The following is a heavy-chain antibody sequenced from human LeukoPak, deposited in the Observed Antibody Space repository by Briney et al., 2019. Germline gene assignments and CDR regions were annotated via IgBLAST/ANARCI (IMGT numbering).Heavy chain of an antibody. CDR3: ARLATKAGRDY. D-gene: IGHD1-1*01. CDR2: TYYRSKWYI. CDR1: GDSVSSKSAA. J-gene: IGHJ4*02. V-gene: IGHV6-1*01. Sequence: SQTLSLTYAISGDSVSSKSAAWSWIRQSPSRGLEWLGRTYYRSKWYIEYAVSVKSRLTIKPDTSKNQFSLQLNSVTPEDTAVYYCARLATKAGRDYWGQGTLVTVSP.